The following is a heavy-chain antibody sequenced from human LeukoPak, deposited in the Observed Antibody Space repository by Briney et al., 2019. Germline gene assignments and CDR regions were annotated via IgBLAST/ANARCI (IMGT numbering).Heavy chain of an antibody. J-gene: IGHJ4*02. CDR2: MNPNSGNT. CDR3: ARVGPYYYDSSGIWF. Sequence: GASVKVSCKASGYTFTSYDINWVRQATGQGLEWMRWMNPNSGNTGYAQKFQGRVTMTRNTSISTAYMELSSLRSEDTAVYYCARVGPYYYDSSGIWFWGQGTLVTVSS. CDR1: GYTFTSYD. V-gene: IGHV1-8*01. D-gene: IGHD3-22*01.